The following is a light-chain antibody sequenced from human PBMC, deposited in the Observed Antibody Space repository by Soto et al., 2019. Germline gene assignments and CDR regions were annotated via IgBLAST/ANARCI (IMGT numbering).Light chain of an antibody. CDR1: NSDVGSYNL. CDR2: EGS. J-gene: IGLJ1*01. Sequence: QSALTQPASVSGSPGRSITISCTGTNSDVGSYNLVSWYQQHPGKAPKLMIFEGSQRPSGVSNRFSGSKSGNTASLTISGLQAEDEADYYCCSYAGSVTFYVFGTGTKLTVL. V-gene: IGLV2-23*01. CDR3: CSYAGSVTFYV.